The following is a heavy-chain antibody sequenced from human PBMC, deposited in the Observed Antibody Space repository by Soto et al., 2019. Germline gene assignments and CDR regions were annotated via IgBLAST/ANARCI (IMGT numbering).Heavy chain of an antibody. V-gene: IGHV4-39*01. CDR1: IGSISTKSNN. D-gene: IGHD3-16*02. J-gene: IGHJ4*02. CDR3: ARHGSF. Sequence: QMQLQESGPGLVKPPETLSLTCTVSIGSISTKSNNWGWIRQSPGKGLEWIGTIFYTGTTSYNPSLKSRVTITVDTSNNQFSLKLASVTAADTAVYYCARHGSFWGQGILVVVSS. CDR2: IFYTGTT.